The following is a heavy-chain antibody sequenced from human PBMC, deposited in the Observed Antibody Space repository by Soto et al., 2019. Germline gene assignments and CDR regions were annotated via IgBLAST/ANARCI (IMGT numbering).Heavy chain of an antibody. CDR3: ARDVAGNDYFDL. Sequence: QVQLVQSGAEVKKPGASVKVSCKASGYTFTDYYLHWVRQAPGQGFEYMGWINPKTGGTSYAPKFQGRVTMTRVTSTTTAYMELSRLRSDDTALYYCARDVAGNDYFDLWGQGSLVTVSS. CDR1: GYTFTDYY. CDR2: INPKTGGT. J-gene: IGHJ4*02. D-gene: IGHD6-19*01. V-gene: IGHV1-2*02.